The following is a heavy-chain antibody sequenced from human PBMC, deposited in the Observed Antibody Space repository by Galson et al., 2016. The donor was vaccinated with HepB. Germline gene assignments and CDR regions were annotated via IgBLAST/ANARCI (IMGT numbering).Heavy chain of an antibody. CDR3: ARDKGVAAAGRGNFGY. V-gene: IGHV4-59*01. Sequence: SETLSLTCTVSGGSISSYYWSWIRQPPGKGLEWIGYIYDTGSTIYNPSLKSRVTISVDTSKNQFSLNLRSVTAADTAVYYCARDKGVAAAGRGNFGYWGQGTLVTVSS. CDR1: GGSISSYY. J-gene: IGHJ4*02. CDR2: IYDTGST. D-gene: IGHD6-25*01.